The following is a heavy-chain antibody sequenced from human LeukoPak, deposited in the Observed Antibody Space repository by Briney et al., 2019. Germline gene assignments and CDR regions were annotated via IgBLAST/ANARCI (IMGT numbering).Heavy chain of an antibody. V-gene: IGHV1-2*02. J-gene: IGHJ5*02. CDR2: INPNSGGT. CDR1: GYTFTGYY. D-gene: IGHD4-17*01. Sequence: ASVKVSCKASGYTFTGYYMHWVRQPPGQGLEWMGWINPNSGGTNYAQKFQGRVTMTRDTSISTAYMELSRLRSDDTAVYYCARDKLYGDYGFDPWGQGTLVTVSS. CDR3: ARDKLYGDYGFDP.